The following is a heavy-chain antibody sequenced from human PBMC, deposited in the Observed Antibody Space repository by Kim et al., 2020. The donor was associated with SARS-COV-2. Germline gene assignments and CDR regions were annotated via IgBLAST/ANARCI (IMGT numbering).Heavy chain of an antibody. CDR1: GGSISSYY. J-gene: IGHJ5*02. CDR2: IYYSGST. Sequence: SETLSLTCTVSGGSISSYYWSWIRQPPGKGLEWIGYIYYSGSTNYNPSLKSRVTISVDTSKNQFSLKLSSVTAADTAVYYCAREFGTDEDYYGSGSYSNWFDPWGQGTLVTVSS. V-gene: IGHV4-59*01. CDR3: AREFGTDEDYYGSGSYSNWFDP. D-gene: IGHD3-10*01.